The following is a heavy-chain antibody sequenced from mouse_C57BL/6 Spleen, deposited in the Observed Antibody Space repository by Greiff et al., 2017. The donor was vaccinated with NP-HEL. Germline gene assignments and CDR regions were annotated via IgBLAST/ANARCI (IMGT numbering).Heavy chain of an antibody. CDR1: GFTFSSYA. CDR2: ISDGGSYT. D-gene: IGHD1-1*01. CDR3: ARDNLITTVVQYYAMDY. J-gene: IGHJ4*01. V-gene: IGHV5-4*01. Sequence: EVKLVESGGGLVKPGGSLKLSCAASGFTFSSYAMSWVRQTPEKRLEWVATISDGGSYTYYPDNVKGRFTISRDNAKNNLYLQMSHLKSEDTAMYYWARDNLITTVVQYYAMDYWGQGTSVTVSS.